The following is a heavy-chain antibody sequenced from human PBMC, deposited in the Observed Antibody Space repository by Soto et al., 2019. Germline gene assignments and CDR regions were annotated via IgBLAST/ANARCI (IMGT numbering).Heavy chain of an antibody. CDR2: ISGGGGTI. CDR3: ARRDIVVVQGNYYYGMDV. J-gene: IGHJ6*02. Sequence: EVQLVESGGGLVQPGGSLRLSCAASGFTFSSYQMNWVRQAPGKGLEWVLYISGGGGTIYYADSVKGRFTISRDNAKNSLYLQINSLRAEDTAVYYCARRDIVVVQGNYYYGMDVWGQGTTVTVSS. CDR1: GFTFSSYQ. V-gene: IGHV3-48*03. D-gene: IGHD2-2*01.